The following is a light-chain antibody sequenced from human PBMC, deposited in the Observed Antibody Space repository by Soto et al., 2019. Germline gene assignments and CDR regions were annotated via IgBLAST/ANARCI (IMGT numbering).Light chain of an antibody. J-gene: IGLJ3*02. CDR3: AAWDDSIHVWL. CDR1: DSSVGSTA. Sequence: SVLTQPPSASGAPGQTVTISCSGSDSSVGSTAVNWYQQVPGSAPKLLIFINNQRPSGVPDRFSGSKSGTSASLAISGLQAEDEADYYCAAWDDSIHVWLFGGGTQLNVL. CDR2: INN. V-gene: IGLV1-44*01.